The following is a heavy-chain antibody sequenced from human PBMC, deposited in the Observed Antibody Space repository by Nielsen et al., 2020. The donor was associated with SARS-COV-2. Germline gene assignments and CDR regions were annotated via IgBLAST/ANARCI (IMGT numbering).Heavy chain of an antibody. Sequence: RGSLRLSCVVSGLTFNNDWMSWARQAPGKGLEWVANIKEDGSEKYYVDSVKGRFTISRDNAKNSLYLQMNSLRVEDTAVYYCARARDLGYWGQGTPVTVSS. CDR2: IKEDGSEK. CDR3: ARARDLGY. D-gene: IGHD7-27*01. V-gene: IGHV3-7*01. CDR1: GLTFNNDW. J-gene: IGHJ4*02.